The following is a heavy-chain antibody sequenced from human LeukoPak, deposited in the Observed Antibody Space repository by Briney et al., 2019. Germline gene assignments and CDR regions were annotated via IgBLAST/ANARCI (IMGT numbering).Heavy chain of an antibody. CDR2: ITHSGST. J-gene: IGHJ5*02. CDR1: GGSFSGYY. D-gene: IGHD2/OR15-2a*01. Sequence: SETLSLTCAVYGGSFSGYYWSWIRQPPGKGLEWIGEITHSGSTNYNPSLKSRVTISVDTSKNQFSLKLSSVTAADTAVYYCASESMNWFDPWGQGTLVTVSS. V-gene: IGHV4-34*01. CDR3: ASESMNWFDP.